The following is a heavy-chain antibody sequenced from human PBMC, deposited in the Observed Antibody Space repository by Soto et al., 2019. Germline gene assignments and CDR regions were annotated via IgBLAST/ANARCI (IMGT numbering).Heavy chain of an antibody. Sequence: QVQLVQSGAEVKKPGASVKVSCKASGYTFTSYAMHWVRQAPGQRLEWMGWINAGNGNTKYSQKFQGRVTITRDTSASTAYLELSSLRSEDTAVYYCARIEYQLLSEGWFGPWGQGTLVTVS. CDR2: INAGNGNT. CDR3: ARIEYQLLSEGWFGP. D-gene: IGHD2-2*01. CDR1: GYTFTSYA. V-gene: IGHV1-3*01. J-gene: IGHJ5*02.